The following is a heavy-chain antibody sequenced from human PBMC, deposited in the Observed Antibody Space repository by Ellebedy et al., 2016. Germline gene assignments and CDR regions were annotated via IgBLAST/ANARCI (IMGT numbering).Heavy chain of an antibody. CDR3: ARFLRSYDAFDI. CDR2: INPNSGGT. J-gene: IGHJ3*02. V-gene: IGHV1-2*02. CDR1: GYTFTGYY. Sequence: ASVKVSCXASGYTFTGYYMHWVRQAPGQGLEWMGWINPNSGGTNYAQKFQGRVTMTRDTSISTAYMELSRLRSDDTAVYYCARFLRSYDAFDIWGQGTMVTVSS. D-gene: IGHD1-26*01.